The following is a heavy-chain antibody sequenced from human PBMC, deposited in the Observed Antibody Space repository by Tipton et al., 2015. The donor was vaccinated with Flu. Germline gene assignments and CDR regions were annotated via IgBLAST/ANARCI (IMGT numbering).Heavy chain of an antibody. D-gene: IGHD6-13*01. V-gene: IGHV3-7*01. Sequence: VQLVQSGGGLVHPGGSLRLSCAASGFTLSSYWMSWVRQAPGKGLEWVANIKQDGSEKYYVDSVKGRFTISRDNAKNSLYLQMNSLRVEDTAVYYCVRSIAAVGSRWGQGTLVTVSS. CDR1: GFTLSSYW. CDR3: VRSIAAVGSR. J-gene: IGHJ4*02. CDR2: IKQDGSEK.